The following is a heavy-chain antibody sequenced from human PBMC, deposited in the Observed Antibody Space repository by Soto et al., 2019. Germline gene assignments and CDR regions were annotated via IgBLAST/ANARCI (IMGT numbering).Heavy chain of an antibody. CDR3: ARDRAWRFLEWSFDP. J-gene: IGHJ5*02. D-gene: IGHD3-3*01. Sequence: GGSLRLSCAASGFTFSGYAMHWVRQAPGKGLEWVALISYDGSNKYYADSVKGRFTISRDNSKNTLSLQMNSLRVEDTAVYYCARDRAWRFLEWSFDPWGQGTLVTVSS. V-gene: IGHV3-30-3*01. CDR2: ISYDGSNK. CDR1: GFTFSGYA.